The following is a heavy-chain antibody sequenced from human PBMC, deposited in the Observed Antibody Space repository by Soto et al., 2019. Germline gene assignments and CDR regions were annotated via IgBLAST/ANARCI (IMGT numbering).Heavy chain of an antibody. Sequence: PRLSCEVSGFTFSTHGMHWVRQAPGKGLEWVAGTSYDGTNKYYARSVQGRFTISRENSMKTLYLQMNSLRTEDTAVYYCAKDLSGARWYYDALDVWGQGTTVTVSS. CDR3: AKDLSGARWYYDALDV. D-gene: IGHD2-15*01. V-gene: IGHV3-30*18. CDR1: GFTFSTHG. J-gene: IGHJ6*02. CDR2: TSYDGTNK.